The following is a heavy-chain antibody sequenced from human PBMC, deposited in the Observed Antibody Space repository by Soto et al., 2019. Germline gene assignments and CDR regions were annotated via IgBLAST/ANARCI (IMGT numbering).Heavy chain of an antibody. D-gene: IGHD1-26*01. CDR1: GGTFSSYA. CDR3: ASQSKPSDAYGAIDY. Sequence: ASVKVSCKASGGTFSSYAISWVRQAPGQGLEWMGGIIPIFGTANYAQKFQGRVTITADESTSTAYMELSSLRSEDTAVYYCASQSKPSDAYGAIDYWGQGTLVTVS. CDR2: IIPIFGTA. V-gene: IGHV1-69*13. J-gene: IGHJ4*02.